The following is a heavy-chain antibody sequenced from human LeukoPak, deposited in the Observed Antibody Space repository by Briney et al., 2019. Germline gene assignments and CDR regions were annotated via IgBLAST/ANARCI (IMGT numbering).Heavy chain of an antibody. CDR2: INPNSGGT. J-gene: IGHJ5*02. D-gene: IGHD3-10*01. V-gene: IGHV1-2*06. Sequence: ASVKVSCKASGYTFTGYYMHWVRQAPGQGLGWMGRINPNSGGTNYAQKFQGRVTMTRDTSISTAYMELSRLRPDDTAVYYCARVMVRGVIITRGGNWFDPWGQGILVTVSS. CDR1: GYTFTGYY. CDR3: ARVMVRGVIITRGGNWFDP.